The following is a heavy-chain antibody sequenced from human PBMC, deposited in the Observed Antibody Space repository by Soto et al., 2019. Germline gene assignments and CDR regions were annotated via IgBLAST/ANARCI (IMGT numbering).Heavy chain of an antibody. CDR3: TRRKGGHYYGMDV. CDR1: GFTFGDYL. J-gene: IGHJ6*02. D-gene: IGHD6-25*01. CDR2: IRSKAYGGTT. Sequence: GGSLRLSCTASGFTFGDYLMTWVRQAPGKGLEWVGHIRSKAYGGTTEYAASVQGRFTISRDDSKSVAYLQLNSPKIEDTAMYYCTRRKGGHYYGMDVWGQGTTVTSP. V-gene: IGHV3-49*04.